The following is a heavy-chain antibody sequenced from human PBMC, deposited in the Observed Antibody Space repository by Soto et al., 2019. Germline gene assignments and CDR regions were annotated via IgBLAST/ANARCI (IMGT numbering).Heavy chain of an antibody. CDR2: IIPVSGTA. J-gene: IGHJ5*02. CDR1: GGTFSSYV. Sequence: HLEQSGAEVKKPGSSVKVSCKFSGGTFSSYVIIWVRQAPGQGLEWMGGIIPVSGTANYAQKFHGRVTISADAATNTAYMELSSVRFDDTAVYYCATVDRSVALVGWFDPWGQGTLVTVSS. V-gene: IGHV1-69*01. CDR3: ATVDRSVALVGWFDP. D-gene: IGHD2-8*02.